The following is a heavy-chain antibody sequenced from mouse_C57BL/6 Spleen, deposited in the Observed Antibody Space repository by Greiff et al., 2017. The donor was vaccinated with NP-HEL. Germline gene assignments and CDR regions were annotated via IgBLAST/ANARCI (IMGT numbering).Heavy chain of an antibody. Sequence: VQLQQSGPELVKPGASVKMSCKASGYTFTDYHMHWVKQSHGKSLEWIGYINPNNGGTSYNQKFKGKATLTVTKSSSTAYMELRSLTSEDSAVYYCARVLGAWFAYWGQGTLVTVSA. CDR2: INPNNGGT. V-gene: IGHV1-22*01. CDR3: ARVLGAWFAY. D-gene: IGHD3-3*01. J-gene: IGHJ3*01. CDR1: GYTFTDYH.